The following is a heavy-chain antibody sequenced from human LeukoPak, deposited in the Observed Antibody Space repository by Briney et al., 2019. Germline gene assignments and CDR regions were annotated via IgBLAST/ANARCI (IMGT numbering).Heavy chain of an antibody. V-gene: IGHV3-30*02. Sequence: GGSLRLSCAASGFTFSSYGMHWVRQAPGKGLEWVAFIRYDGSNKYYADSVKGRFTISRDNSKNTLYLQMNSLRAEDTAVYYCARHDYGDYGDAFDIWGQGTMVTVSS. CDR3: ARHDYGDYGDAFDI. CDR2: IRYDGSNK. J-gene: IGHJ3*02. CDR1: GFTFSSYG. D-gene: IGHD4-17*01.